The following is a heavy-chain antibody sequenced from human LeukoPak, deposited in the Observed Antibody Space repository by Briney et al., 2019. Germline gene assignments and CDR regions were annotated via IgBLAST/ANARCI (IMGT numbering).Heavy chain of an antibody. Sequence: ASVKVSCKASGYTFTNYGISWVRQAPGQGLEWMGWISTYNANTNYAQKLQGRVTMTTDTSTSTAYMELRSLRGEDTAVYYCAKDLWDIVVVPTVTCDYWGQGGLVTVSS. J-gene: IGHJ4*02. V-gene: IGHV1-18*01. CDR1: GYTFTNYG. CDR3: AKDLWDIVVVPTVTCDY. D-gene: IGHD2-2*01. CDR2: ISTYNANT.